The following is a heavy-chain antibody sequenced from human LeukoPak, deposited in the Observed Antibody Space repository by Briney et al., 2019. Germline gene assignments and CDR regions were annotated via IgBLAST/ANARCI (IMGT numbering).Heavy chain of an antibody. CDR3: ARVTLPGDPFTAFDI. D-gene: IGHD7-27*01. V-gene: IGHV1-18*01. Sequence: ASVKVSCTASGYTFTSYGISWVRPAPGQGLEWMGWISAYNGNTNYAQKLQGRVTITTDTSTSTSYMELRSLRSDATAVYYCARVTLPGDPFTAFDIWGQGTMVTVSS. CDR1: GYTFTSYG. CDR2: ISAYNGNT. J-gene: IGHJ3*02.